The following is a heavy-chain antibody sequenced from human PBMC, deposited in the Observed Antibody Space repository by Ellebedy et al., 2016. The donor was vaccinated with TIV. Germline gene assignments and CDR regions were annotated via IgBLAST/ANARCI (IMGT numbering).Heavy chain of an antibody. Sequence: PGGSLRLSCAASGLTLSSYWVKWVRQAPGKGLEWVANMNEDGSQKYYLDSVKGRFTISRDNAKNSLYLQMNNLRAEDAAVYYCESGVLVTTRGALDMWGQGTLVTVSS. J-gene: IGHJ3*02. CDR2: MNEDGSQK. D-gene: IGHD5-12*01. CDR3: ESGVLVTTRGALDM. V-gene: IGHV3-7*01. CDR1: GLTLSSYW.